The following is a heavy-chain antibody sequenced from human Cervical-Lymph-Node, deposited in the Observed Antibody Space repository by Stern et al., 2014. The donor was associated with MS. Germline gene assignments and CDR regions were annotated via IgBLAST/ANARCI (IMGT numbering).Heavy chain of an antibody. CDR3: ALGGLLYFDY. V-gene: IGHV3-72*01. D-gene: IGHD2-21*02. CDR1: GFTFSDHY. J-gene: IGHJ4*02. CDR2: TRNKANSYTT. Sequence: EVQLVESGGGLVQPGGSLRLSCAASGFTFSDHYMDWVRQAPGKGLEWAGRTRNKANSYTTEYAASVKGRFTISRDDSKNSLYLQMNSLKTEDTAVYYCALGGLLYFDYWGQGTLVTVSS.